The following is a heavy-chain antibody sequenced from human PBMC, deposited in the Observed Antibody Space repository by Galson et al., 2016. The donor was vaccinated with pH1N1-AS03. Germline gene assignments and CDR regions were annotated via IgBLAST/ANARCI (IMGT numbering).Heavy chain of an antibody. J-gene: IGHJ4*02. D-gene: IGHD3-10*01. CDR3: ARSGSGSFYEGDF. Sequence: SVKVSCKASGYTLTNYGISWVRQAPGQGLEYMGWIGTYTIYAQKLQGGVTMTTDTSTSTAYMELRSLRSDDTAVYYCARSGSGSFYEGDFWGQGTLVTVSS. CDR1: GYTLTNYG. V-gene: IGHV1-18*01. CDR2: IGTYT.